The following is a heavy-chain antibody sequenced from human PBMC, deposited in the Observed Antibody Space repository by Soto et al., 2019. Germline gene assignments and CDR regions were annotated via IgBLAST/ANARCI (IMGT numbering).Heavy chain of an antibody. V-gene: IGHV3-73*01. D-gene: IGHD2-15*01. J-gene: IGHJ6*03. CDR2: IRSKTNNYAK. CDR1: GFPLSDSA. CDR3: TRHAGGQVEHSFYYNFMNV. Sequence: EVQLVESGGGLVQPGGSLKLACLASGFPLSDSAIHWVRKASGKGLEWVGRIRSKTNNYAKTYGAPVRGRFTLSRDYSKNTEYLQMNNLESEDAAVYYCTRHAGGQVEHSFYYNFMNVWGKGTTVSV.